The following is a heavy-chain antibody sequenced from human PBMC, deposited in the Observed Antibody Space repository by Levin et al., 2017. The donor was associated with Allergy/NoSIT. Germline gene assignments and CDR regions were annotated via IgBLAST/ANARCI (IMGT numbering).Heavy chain of an antibody. D-gene: IGHD6-13*01. CDR2: ISSSSSHI. CDR1: GFSFSSYS. CDR3: ARDQGYSSSWYPDGGMDV. J-gene: IGHJ6*02. Sequence: KAGGSLRLSCAASGFSFSSYSMNWVRQTPGKGLEWVSSISSSSSHISYADSVKGRFTISRDNDKKSLYLQMNSLRAEDTAVYYCARDQGYSSSWYPDGGMDVWGQGTTVTVSS. V-gene: IGHV3-21*01.